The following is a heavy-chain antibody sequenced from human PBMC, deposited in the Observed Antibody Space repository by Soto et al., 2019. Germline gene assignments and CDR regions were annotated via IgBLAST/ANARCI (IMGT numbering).Heavy chain of an antibody. D-gene: IGHD6-19*01. CDR2: ISYDGSIK. CDR3: ARGVFRSGWFDY. J-gene: IGHJ4*02. Sequence: VQLVEAGGGVVQPGRSLRLSCAASGFSFSTYAMHWVRQAPGKGLEWVALISYDGSIKNYADSAKGRFTISRDNSKITVHLEMNSLRIEDTAVYYCARGVFRSGWFDYWGQGTRVTVSS. V-gene: IGHV3-30-3*01. CDR1: GFSFSTYA.